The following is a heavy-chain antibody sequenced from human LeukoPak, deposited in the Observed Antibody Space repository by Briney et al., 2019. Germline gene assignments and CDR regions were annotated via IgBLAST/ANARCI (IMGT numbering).Heavy chain of an antibody. Sequence: GGSLRLSCAASGFTFSDYNMRWIRQAPGKGLEWVSSISRSGSTKYYADSVKGRFTVSRDNSKNTLYLQMNSLRAEDRAVYYCAKDLTPQPANAWFDPWGQGTLVTVSS. CDR1: GFTFSDYN. CDR2: ISRSGSTK. CDR3: AKDLTPQPANAWFDP. D-gene: IGHD2-2*01. J-gene: IGHJ5*02. V-gene: IGHV3-11*01.